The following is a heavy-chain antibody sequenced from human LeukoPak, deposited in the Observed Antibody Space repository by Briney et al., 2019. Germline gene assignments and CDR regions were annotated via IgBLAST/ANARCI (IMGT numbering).Heavy chain of an antibody. CDR1: GYSFTSYD. Sequence: ASVKVSCKASGYSFTSYDINWVRQAPGQGLEWMGWINTNTGNPTYAQGFTGRFVFSLDTSVSTAYLQISSLKAEDTAVYYCARGLVVAAAREFDYWGQGTLVTVSS. CDR2: INTNTGNP. CDR3: ARGLVVAAAREFDY. J-gene: IGHJ4*02. V-gene: IGHV7-4-1*02. D-gene: IGHD2-15*01.